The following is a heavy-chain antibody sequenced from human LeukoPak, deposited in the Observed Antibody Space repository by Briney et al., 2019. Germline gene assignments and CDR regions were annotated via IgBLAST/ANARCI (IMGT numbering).Heavy chain of an antibody. CDR3: ARSNQADDY. J-gene: IGHJ4*02. CDR2: INPGGSSI. CDR1: GFTFSSYW. D-gene: IGHD1-14*01. Sequence: GGSLRLSCAASGFTFSSYWMHWVRQVPGKGLVWVARINPGGSSITYADSVKGRFTISRDNAKNTLYLQMDSLRAEDTGVYFCARSNQADDYWGQGTLVTVSS. V-gene: IGHV3-74*01.